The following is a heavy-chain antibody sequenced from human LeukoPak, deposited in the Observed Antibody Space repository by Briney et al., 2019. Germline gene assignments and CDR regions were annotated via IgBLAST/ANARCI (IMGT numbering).Heavy chain of an antibody. J-gene: IGHJ4*02. Sequence: SETLSLTCTVSGGSIGSYYWSWIRQPPGKGLEWIGYIYYSGSTNYNPSLKSRVTISVDTSKNQFSLKLSSVTAADTAVYYCARDPDSNYLDYWGQGTLVTVSS. D-gene: IGHD4-11*01. CDR3: ARDPDSNYLDY. CDR1: GGSIGSYY. V-gene: IGHV4-59*01. CDR2: IYYSGST.